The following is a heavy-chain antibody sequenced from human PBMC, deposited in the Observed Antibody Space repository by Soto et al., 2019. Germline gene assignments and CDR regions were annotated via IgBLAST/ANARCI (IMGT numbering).Heavy chain of an antibody. D-gene: IGHD3-22*01. CDR3: ASFFRRSRGSSGYYSEYFRH. CDR1: GGSISSYY. CDR2: IYYSGST. Sequence: SETLSLTCTVSGGSISSYYWSWIRQPPGKGLEWIGYIYYSGSTNYNPSLKSRVTISVDTSKNQFSLKLSSVTAADTAVYYCASFFRRSRGSSGYYSEYFRHWGQGTLVTVSS. J-gene: IGHJ1*01. V-gene: IGHV4-59*01.